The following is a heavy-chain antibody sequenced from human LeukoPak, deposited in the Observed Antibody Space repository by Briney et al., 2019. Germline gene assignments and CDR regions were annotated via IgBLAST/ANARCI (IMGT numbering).Heavy chain of an antibody. J-gene: IGHJ4*02. CDR1: GDSISSSHYY. D-gene: IGHD3/OR15-3a*01. CDR3: AKLRRLDWAIDS. V-gene: IGHV4-39*01. CDR2: IYYGGSR. Sequence: SETLSLTCSVSGDSISSSHYYWGWIRHPPGKGLEWIGSIYYGGSRNYHPSLKSRVNISEDSSKNQFSLKLSSVTAADTAVYSCAKLRRLDWAIDSWGQGTLVTVS.